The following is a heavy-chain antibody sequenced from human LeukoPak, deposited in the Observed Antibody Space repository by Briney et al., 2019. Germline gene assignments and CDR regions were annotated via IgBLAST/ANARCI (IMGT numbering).Heavy chain of an antibody. CDR2: ISYDGSNK. CDR1: GFTFSSYA. CDR3: ARGVQGDY. Sequence: GGSLRLSCAASGFTFSSYAMSWVRQAPGKGLEWVAVISYDGSNKYYADSVKGRFTVSRDNSKNTLYLQMSSLRAEDTAVYYCARGVQGDYWGQGTLVTVSS. V-gene: IGHV3-30-3*01. D-gene: IGHD1-1*01. J-gene: IGHJ4*02.